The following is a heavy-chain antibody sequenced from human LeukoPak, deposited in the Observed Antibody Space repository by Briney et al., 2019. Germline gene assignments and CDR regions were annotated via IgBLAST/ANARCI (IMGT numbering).Heavy chain of an antibody. D-gene: IGHD3-3*01. CDR2: MNPNSGNT. CDR3: ARGGSGYTIFGVVIGYYGMDV. V-gene: IGHV1-8*01. CDR1: GYSFTGFA. J-gene: IGHJ6*02. Sequence: ASVRVSCKASGYSFTGFALHWVRQATGQGLEWMGWMNPNSGNTGYAQKFQGRVTMTRNTSISTAYMELSSLRSEDTAVYYCARGGSGYTIFGVVIGYYGMDVWGQGTTVTVSS.